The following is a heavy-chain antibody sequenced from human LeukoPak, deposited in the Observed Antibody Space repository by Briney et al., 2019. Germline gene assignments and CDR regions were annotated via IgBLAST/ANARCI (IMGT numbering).Heavy chain of an antibody. Sequence: PGGSLRLSCAASGFTSDDYAMHWVRQAPGKGLEWVSLISGDGGSTYYADSVKGRFTISRDNSKNSLYLQMNSLRTEDTALYYCAKAKKYRVGASTTAPYYMDVWGKGTTVTVSS. D-gene: IGHD1-26*01. CDR1: GFTSDDYA. CDR3: AKAKKYRVGASTTAPYYMDV. V-gene: IGHV3-43*02. J-gene: IGHJ6*03. CDR2: ISGDGGST.